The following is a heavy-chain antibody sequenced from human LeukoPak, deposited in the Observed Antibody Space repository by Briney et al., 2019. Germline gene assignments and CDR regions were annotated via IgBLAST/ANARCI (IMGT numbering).Heavy chain of an antibody. CDR3: AREVGNPGIAAAHNWFDP. Sequence: GGSLRLSCAASGFTFSDYYMSWIRQAPGKGLEWVSYISSSGSTIYYADSVKGRFTIPRDNAKNSLYLQMNSLRAEDTAVYYCAREVGNPGIAAAHNWFDPWGQGTLVTVSS. CDR2: ISSSGSTI. J-gene: IGHJ5*02. CDR1: GFTFSDYY. V-gene: IGHV3-11*01. D-gene: IGHD6-13*01.